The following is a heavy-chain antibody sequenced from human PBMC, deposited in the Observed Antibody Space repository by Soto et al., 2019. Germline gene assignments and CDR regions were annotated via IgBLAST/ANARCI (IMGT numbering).Heavy chain of an antibody. J-gene: IGHJ4*02. D-gene: IGHD3-9*01. CDR2: MNDNNGNK. Sequence: QVQLVQSGAEVKKLGASVKVSCKASGYTFTSYDINWVRQANGQGLEWMGWMNDNNGNKGYEQKFQGRVTMTRNTFISTAYMEMSSLRSEDTAVYYWARGSDWRKAADYWGQGTQVTVSS. CDR3: ARGSDWRKAADY. V-gene: IGHV1-8*01. CDR1: GYTFTSYD.